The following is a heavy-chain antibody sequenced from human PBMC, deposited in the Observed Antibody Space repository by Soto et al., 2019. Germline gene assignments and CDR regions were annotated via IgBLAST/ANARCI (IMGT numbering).Heavy chain of an antibody. J-gene: IGHJ4*02. D-gene: IGHD6-13*01. Sequence: PSETLSLTCTVSGGSISSSSYYWGWIRQPPGKGLEWIGSIYYSGSTYYNPSLKSRVTISVDTSKNQFSLKLSSVTAADTAVYYCARLLSVGSSLANIDIQAPNSYFDYWGQGTLVTVSS. CDR1: GGSISSSSYY. CDR3: ARLLSVGSSLANIDIQAPNSYFDY. V-gene: IGHV4-39*01. CDR2: IYYSGST.